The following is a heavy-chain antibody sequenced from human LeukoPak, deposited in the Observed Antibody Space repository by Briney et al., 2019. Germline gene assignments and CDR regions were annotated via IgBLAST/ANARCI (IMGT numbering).Heavy chain of an antibody. V-gene: IGHV3-30*01. Sequence: GGSLRLSCAASGFTFSSYAMHWVRQAPGKGLEWVAVISYDGSNKYYADSVKGRFTISRDNSKNTLYLQMNSLRAEDTGVYYCARDFSGYCTNGVCYYFDYWGQGTLVTVSS. D-gene: IGHD2-8*01. CDR3: ARDFSGYCTNGVCYYFDY. J-gene: IGHJ4*02. CDR2: ISYDGSNK. CDR1: GFTFSSYA.